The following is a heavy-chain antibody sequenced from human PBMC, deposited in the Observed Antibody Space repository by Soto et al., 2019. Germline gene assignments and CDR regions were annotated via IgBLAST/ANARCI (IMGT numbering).Heavy chain of an antibody. V-gene: IGHV5-51*01. CDR2: IYPGDSDT. CDR1: GYSFTSYW. J-gene: IGHJ4*02. D-gene: IGHD6-19*01. Sequence: GESLKISCKGSGYSFTSYWIGWVRQMPGKGLEWMGIIYPGDSDTRYSPSFQGQVTISAAKSISTAYLQWSSLKASDTAMYYCARLAIRGYSSGWFDYWGQGTLVTVSS. CDR3: ARLAIRGYSSGWFDY.